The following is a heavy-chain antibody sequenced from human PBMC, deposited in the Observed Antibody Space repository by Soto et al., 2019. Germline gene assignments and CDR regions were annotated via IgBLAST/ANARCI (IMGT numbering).Heavy chain of an antibody. V-gene: IGHV1-58*02. J-gene: IGHJ4*02. D-gene: IGHD1-26*01. Sequence: SVKVSCKASGFTFTSSAMQWVRQARGQRLEWIGWIVVGSGNTNYAQKFQERVTITRDMSTSTAYMELSSLRSEDTAVYYCAADWYSGSYYVDYWGQATLVTVSS. CDR2: IVVGSGNT. CDR1: GFTFTSSA. CDR3: AADWYSGSYYVDY.